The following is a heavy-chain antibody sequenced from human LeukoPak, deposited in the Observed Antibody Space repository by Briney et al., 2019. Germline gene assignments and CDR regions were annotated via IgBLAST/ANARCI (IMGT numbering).Heavy chain of an antibody. V-gene: IGHV3-7*01. CDR3: AREYSGFDY. CDR1: GFTFSSYW. D-gene: IGHD1-26*01. J-gene: IGHJ4*02. CDR2: IKQDGSEK. Sequence: GGSLRLSGAAAGFTFSSYWMSWVRQAPGKGREWVANIKQDGSEKDYVDSVKGRFTISRDNAKNSLYLQMNSLRVGDTAVYYCAREYSGFDYWGQGTLVTVSS.